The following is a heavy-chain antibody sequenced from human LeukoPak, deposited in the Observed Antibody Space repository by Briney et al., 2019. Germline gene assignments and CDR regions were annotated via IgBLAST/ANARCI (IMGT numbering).Heavy chain of an antibody. V-gene: IGHV3-7*01. CDR1: GFTFSSYL. CDR3: ARALYVSGSYLRH. Sequence: GGSLRLSRAASGFTFSSYLMSWVRQAPGKGGEWVANIKQDGSEKYYVDSVNGRFTISRDNAKNSLYLQMTRLRAEDTVVYCCARALYVSGSYLRHWGQGTLVTVSS. CDR2: IKQDGSEK. J-gene: IGHJ4*02. D-gene: IGHD3-10*01.